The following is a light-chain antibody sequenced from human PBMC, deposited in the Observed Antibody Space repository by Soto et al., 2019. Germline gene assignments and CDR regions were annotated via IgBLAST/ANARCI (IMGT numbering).Light chain of an antibody. J-gene: IGKJ4*01. CDR3: QQRSNWQGAT. Sequence: EIVVTQSPATLSLSPGERATLSCRASQSVSSYLAWYQQKPGQAPRRLIYDASNRATGIPARFSGSGSGADFTLTISSLEPEDFAVYYCQQRSNWQGATFGGGTKVEIK. CDR1: QSVSSY. CDR2: DAS. V-gene: IGKV3-11*01.